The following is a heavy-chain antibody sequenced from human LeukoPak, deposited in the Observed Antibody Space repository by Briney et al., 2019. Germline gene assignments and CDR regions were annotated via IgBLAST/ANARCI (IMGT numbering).Heavy chain of an antibody. V-gene: IGHV1-69*08. J-gene: IGHJ5*02. CDR1: GGTFRSHI. CDR3: TRVNLRGSQYNWFDP. CDR2: ITPIIDSA. Sequence: ASVKVSCKTFGGTFRSHIFSWVRQAPGQGLEWMGKITPIIDSAKYSQKFRDRFTITGDSSTGTAFMELSSLTPEDTALYYCTRVNLRGSQYNWFDPWGQGTLVIVSS. D-gene: IGHD1-26*01.